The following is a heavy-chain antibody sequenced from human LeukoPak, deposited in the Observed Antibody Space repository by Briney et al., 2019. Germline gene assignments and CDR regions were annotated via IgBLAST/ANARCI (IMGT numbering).Heavy chain of an antibody. CDR3: AREVHDYGGY. V-gene: IGHV3-11*01. CDR2: ISSSGTTI. D-gene: IGHD3-10*01. Sequence: GGSLGLSCAASGFTFSDYYMNWIRQAPGKGLEWISYISSSGTTIYYADSVKGRFTISRDNAKSSLYLQMNSLRAEDTAVYYCAREVHDYGGYWGQGTLVTVSS. CDR1: GFTFSDYY. J-gene: IGHJ4*02.